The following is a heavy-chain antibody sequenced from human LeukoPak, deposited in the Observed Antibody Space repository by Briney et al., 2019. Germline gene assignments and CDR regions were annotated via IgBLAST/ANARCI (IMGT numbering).Heavy chain of an antibody. D-gene: IGHD6-19*01. J-gene: IGHJ4*02. CDR1: GGTFSSYT. V-gene: IGHV1-69*02. Sequence: ASVKVSRKASGGTFSSYTISWVRQAPGQGLEWMGRIIPILGIANYAQKFQGRDTITADKSTSTAYMELSSLRSEDTAVYYCARGWSIAVAGLFDYWGQGTLVTVSS. CDR3: ARGWSIAVAGLFDY. CDR2: IIPILGIA.